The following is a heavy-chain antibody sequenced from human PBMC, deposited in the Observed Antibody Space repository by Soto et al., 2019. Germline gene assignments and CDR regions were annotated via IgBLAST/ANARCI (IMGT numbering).Heavy chain of an antibody. J-gene: IGHJ3*02. CDR1: GVSLSTSGVG. CDR3: AHRLDAQLWNPSDAFDI. V-gene: IGHV2-5*02. D-gene: IGHD5-18*01. CDR2: IYWDDDK. Sequence: QITLKESGPTLVKPTQTLTLTCTFSGVSLSTSGVGVGWIRQPPGKALDWLALIYWDDDKRYSPSLKSRLTITKDTSKNQVVLTMSNMDPVDTATYYCAHRLDAQLWNPSDAFDIWGQGTMVTVSS.